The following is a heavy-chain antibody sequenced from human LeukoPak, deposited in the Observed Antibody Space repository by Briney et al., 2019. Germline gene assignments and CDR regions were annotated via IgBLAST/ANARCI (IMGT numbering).Heavy chain of an antibody. CDR2: IYYSGST. Sequence: SETLSLTCTVSGGSISSYYWSWIRQPPGKGLEWIGYIYYSGSTNYNPSLKSRVTISVDTSKNQFSLKLSSVTAADTAVYYCARSHDNSGYYSWYFDYWGQGTLVTVSS. CDR1: GGSISSYY. CDR3: ARSHDNSGYYSWYFDY. V-gene: IGHV4-59*08. J-gene: IGHJ4*02. D-gene: IGHD3-22*01.